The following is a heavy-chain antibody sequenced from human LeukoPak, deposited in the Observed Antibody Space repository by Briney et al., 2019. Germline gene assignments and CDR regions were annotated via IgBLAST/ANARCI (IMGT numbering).Heavy chain of an antibody. CDR1: GFTFSSYW. CDR2: ISYDGSNK. Sequence: GGSLRLSCAASGFTFSSYWMNWVRQAPGKGLEWVAVISYDGSNKYYADSVKGRFTISRDNSKNTLYLQMNSLRAEDTAVYYCAREHSIAVAGPLFDYWGQGTLVTVSS. CDR3: AREHSIAVAGPLFDY. J-gene: IGHJ4*02. V-gene: IGHV3-30*03. D-gene: IGHD6-19*01.